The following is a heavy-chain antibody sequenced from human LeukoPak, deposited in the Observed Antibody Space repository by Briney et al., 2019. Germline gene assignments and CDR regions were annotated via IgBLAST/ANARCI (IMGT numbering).Heavy chain of an antibody. Sequence: ASVKVSCKASGYTFTSYGISWVRQAPGQGLEWMGWISAYNGNTNYAQKLQGRVTMTTDTSTSTAYMELRSLRSDDTAVYYCARGTYYYDSSGYYSDDAFDIWGQGTMVTVSS. D-gene: IGHD3-22*01. CDR3: ARGTYYYDSSGYYSDDAFDI. V-gene: IGHV1-18*01. CDR2: ISAYNGNT. J-gene: IGHJ3*02. CDR1: GYTFTSYG.